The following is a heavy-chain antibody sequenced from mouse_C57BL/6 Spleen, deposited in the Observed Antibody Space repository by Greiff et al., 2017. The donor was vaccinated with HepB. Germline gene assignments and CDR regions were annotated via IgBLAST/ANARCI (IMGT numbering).Heavy chain of an antibody. Sequence: QVQLQQPGAELVKPGASVKMSCKASGYTFTSYGITWVKQRPGKGLEWIGDIYPGSGSTNYNEKFKSKATLTVDTSPSTAYMQLSSLTSEDSAVYYCALTGDWYFDVWGTGTTVTVSS. D-gene: IGHD4-1*01. CDR1: GYTFTSYG. CDR3: ALTGDWYFDV. J-gene: IGHJ1*03. V-gene: IGHV1-55*01. CDR2: IYPGSGST.